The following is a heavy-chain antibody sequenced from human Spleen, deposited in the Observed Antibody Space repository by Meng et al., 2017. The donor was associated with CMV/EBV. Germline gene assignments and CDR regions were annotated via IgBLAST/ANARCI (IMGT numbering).Heavy chain of an antibody. D-gene: IGHD3-10*01. CDR1: GGSFRGYY. CDR3: ARQGRVYFDY. J-gene: IGHJ4*02. Sequence: SLACAGSGGSFRGYYWSWIRQAPDKGLEWVGEISQSGRTNYNLSLKSRISMSVHTSERQFSLELSSVTAADSAVYYCARQGRVYFDYSGQGILVTVSS. V-gene: IGHV4-34*01. CDR2: ISQSGRT.